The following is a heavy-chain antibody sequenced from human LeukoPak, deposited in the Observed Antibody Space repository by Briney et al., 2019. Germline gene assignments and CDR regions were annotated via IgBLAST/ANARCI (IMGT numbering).Heavy chain of an antibody. CDR2: IYNSGST. CDR1: GGSISSYY. CDR3: ARSAFLVTAPGLYYSDY. V-gene: IGHV4-4*07. Sequence: SETPSLTCTVSGGSISSYYWSWIRQPAGKGLEWIGHIYNSGSTNYNPSLKVRVTMSVATSKNQFSLHLSSVTAADTAVYYCARSAFLVTAPGLYYSDYWGQGTLVAVSS. J-gene: IGHJ4*02. D-gene: IGHD6-13*01.